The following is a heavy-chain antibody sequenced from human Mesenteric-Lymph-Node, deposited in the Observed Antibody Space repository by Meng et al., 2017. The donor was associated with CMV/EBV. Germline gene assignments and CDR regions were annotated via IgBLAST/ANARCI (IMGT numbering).Heavy chain of an antibody. D-gene: IGHD2-2*02. CDR3: ARGGEDIVVVPAAIPYYGMDV. V-gene: IGHV1-2*02. CDR1: GYIFTGYY. Sequence: ASVKVSCKASGYIFTGYYMHWVRQAPGQGPEWMGWINPNSGGTNYAQKFQGRVTMTRDTSISTAYMELSRLRSDDTAVYYCARGGEDIVVVPAAIPYYGMDVWGQGTTVTVSS. CDR2: INPNSGGT. J-gene: IGHJ6*02.